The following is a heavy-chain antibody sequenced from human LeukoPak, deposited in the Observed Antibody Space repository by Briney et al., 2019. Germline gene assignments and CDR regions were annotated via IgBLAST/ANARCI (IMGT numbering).Heavy chain of an antibody. CDR2: INHSGST. Sequence: SETLSFTCAVYGGSFSGYYWSGIRQPPGKGLEWIGEINHSGSTNYNPSLKSRVTIPVDTSKNQFSLKLSSVTAADTAVYYCARTSSTSPGGGYYFDYWGQGTLVTVSS. V-gene: IGHV4-34*01. CDR3: ARTSSTSPGGGYYFDY. J-gene: IGHJ4*02. CDR1: GGSFSGYY. D-gene: IGHD2-2*01.